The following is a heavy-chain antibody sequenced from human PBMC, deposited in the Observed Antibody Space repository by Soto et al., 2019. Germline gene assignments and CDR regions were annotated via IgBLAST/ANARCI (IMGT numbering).Heavy chain of an antibody. V-gene: IGHV1-3*01. D-gene: IGHD1-7*01. CDR3: ARDLRAGTTAHDAFDI. CDR2: INAGNGNT. Sequence: ASVKVSCKASGYTFTSYAMHWVRQAPGQRLEWMGWINAGNGNTKYSQKFQDRVTITRDTSASTAYMELSSLRSEDTAVYYCARDLRAGTTAHDAFDIWGQGTMVTVSS. CDR1: GYTFTSYA. J-gene: IGHJ3*02.